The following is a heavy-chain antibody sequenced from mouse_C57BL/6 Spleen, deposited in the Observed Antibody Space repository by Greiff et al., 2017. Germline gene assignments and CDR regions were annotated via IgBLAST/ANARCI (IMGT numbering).Heavy chain of an antibody. CDR1: GYAFSSSW. Sequence: QVQLQQSGPELVKPGASVKISCKASGYAFSSSWMNWVKQRPGKGLEWIGRIYPGDGDTNYNGKFKGKATLTADKSSSTAYMQLSSLTSEDSAVYFCARGYYGSGFAYWGQGTLVTVSA. CDR3: ARGYYGSGFAY. D-gene: IGHD1-1*01. J-gene: IGHJ3*01. V-gene: IGHV1-82*01. CDR2: IYPGDGDT.